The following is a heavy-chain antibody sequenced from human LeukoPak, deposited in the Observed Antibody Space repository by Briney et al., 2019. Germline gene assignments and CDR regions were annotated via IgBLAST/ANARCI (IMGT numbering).Heavy chain of an antibody. Sequence: SETLSLTCTVSGGSFTTYYWSRIRQPAGKGLEWIGHIYTSGTTNYNPSLKSRVTMSIDTSKNQFSLKLSSITAADTAVYYCATGGGPGYSSSWYKEYFQHWGQGTLVTVSS. V-gene: IGHV4-4*07. CDR2: IYTSGTT. CDR3: ATGGGPGYSSSWYKEYFQH. CDR1: GGSFTTYY. J-gene: IGHJ1*01. D-gene: IGHD6-13*01.